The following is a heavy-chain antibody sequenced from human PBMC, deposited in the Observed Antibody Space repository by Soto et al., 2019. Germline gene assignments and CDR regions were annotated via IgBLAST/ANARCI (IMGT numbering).Heavy chain of an antibody. D-gene: IGHD3-3*01. J-gene: IGHJ4*02. CDR1: GFTFSSYV. CDR3: AHSSFWNGYYQTLDY. CDR2: TTGSGDST. Sequence: GGSLRLSCAASGFTFSSYVMSWVRQAPGKGLEWVSSTTGSGDSTYYADSVKGRFTISRDNSKNTLFLHMNTLRAEDTAVYYCAHSSFWNGYYQTLDYWGQGTLVTVSS. V-gene: IGHV3-23*01.